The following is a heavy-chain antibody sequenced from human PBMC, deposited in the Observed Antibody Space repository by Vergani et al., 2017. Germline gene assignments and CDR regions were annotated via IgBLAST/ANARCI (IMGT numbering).Heavy chain of an antibody. CDR2: INTNTGNP. CDR1: GYTFTRYD. CDR3: ARDIVVVVAAEAAFDI. J-gene: IGHJ3*02. D-gene: IGHD2-15*01. V-gene: IGHV7-4-1*02. Sequence: QVQLVQSGSQFKTPGASVKVSCKASGYTFTRYDMHWVRQAPGQGLEWMGWINTNTGNPTYAQGFTGRFVFSLDTSVSTAYLQISSLKAEDTAVYYFARDIVVVVAAEAAFDIWGQGTMVTVSS.